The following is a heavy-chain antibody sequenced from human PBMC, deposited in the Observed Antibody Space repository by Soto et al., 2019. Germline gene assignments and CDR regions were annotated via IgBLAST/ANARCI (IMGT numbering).Heavy chain of an antibody. J-gene: IGHJ6*02. CDR2: IYWNDDK. D-gene: IGHD3-3*01. CDR1: GFSLSTSGVG. Sequence: SGPTLVNPTQTLTLTCTFSGFSLSTSGVGVGWIRQPPGKALEWLALIYWNDDKRYSPSLKSRLTITKDTSKNQVVLTMTNMDPVDTATYYCAHCTIFGVVIDYYYYYGMDVWGQGTTGTVS. CDR3: AHCTIFGVVIDYYYYYGMDV. V-gene: IGHV2-5*01.